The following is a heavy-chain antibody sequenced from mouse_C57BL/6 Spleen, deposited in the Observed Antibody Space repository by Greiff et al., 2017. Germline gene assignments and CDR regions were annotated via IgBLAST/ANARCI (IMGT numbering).Heavy chain of an antibody. CDR1: GYTFTSYW. V-gene: IGHV1-52*01. J-gene: IGHJ3*01. D-gene: IGHD2-4*01. Sequence: QVQLQQPGAELVRPGSSVKLSCKASGYTFTSYWMHWVKQRPIQGLEWIGNIDPSDSETNYNQKFKDKATLTVDKSSSTADMQLSSLTSEDSAVYYCARSLYDYDGAWFAYWGQGTLVTVSA. CDR2: IDPSDSET. CDR3: ARSLYDYDGAWFAY.